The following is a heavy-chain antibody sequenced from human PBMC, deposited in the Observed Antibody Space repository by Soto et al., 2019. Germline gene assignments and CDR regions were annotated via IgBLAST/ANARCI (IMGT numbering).Heavy chain of an antibody. CDR1: GGSFSGYS. V-gene: IGHV4-34*01. D-gene: IGHD2-8*01. Sequence: QVQLQQWGAGLLKPSETLSLTCAVYGGSFSGYSWTWIRQPPGKGLEWIGEINHGGATNTNPSLKRRVTMSVDTSKNQFSLKLSSVTAADTAVYYCAREEVCQWFTKGCYGMDVWGQGTTVTVSS. CDR3: AREEVCQWFTKGCYGMDV. J-gene: IGHJ6*02. CDR2: INHGGAT.